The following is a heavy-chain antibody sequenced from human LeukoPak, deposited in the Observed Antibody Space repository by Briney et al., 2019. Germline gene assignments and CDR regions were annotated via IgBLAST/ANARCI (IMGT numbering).Heavy chain of an antibody. V-gene: IGHV3-23*01. CDR2: ISGSGGST. CDR3: AMYSSSWYNYYYYFDY. D-gene: IGHD6-13*01. Sequence: GGSLRLSCAASGFTFSSYAMSWVRQAQGKGLEWVSAISGSGGSTYYADSVKGRFTISRDNSKNTLYLQMNSLRAEDTAVYYCAMYSSSWYNYYYYFDYWGQGTLVTVSS. CDR1: GFTFSSYA. J-gene: IGHJ4*02.